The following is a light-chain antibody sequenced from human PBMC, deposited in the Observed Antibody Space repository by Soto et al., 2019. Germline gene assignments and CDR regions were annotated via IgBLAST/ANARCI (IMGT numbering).Light chain of an antibody. V-gene: IGKV3-15*01. CDR2: GAS. J-gene: IGKJ5*01. Sequence: EIVMTQSPATLSVSPGERATLSCRASQSVSSKLAWYQQKPGQAPRLLIYGASTRATGIPARFSGSGSGTEFTLTISSLQSEDFAVYYXXXXXXXPPITFGQGTRREIK. CDR1: QSVSSK. CDR3: XXXXXXPPIT.